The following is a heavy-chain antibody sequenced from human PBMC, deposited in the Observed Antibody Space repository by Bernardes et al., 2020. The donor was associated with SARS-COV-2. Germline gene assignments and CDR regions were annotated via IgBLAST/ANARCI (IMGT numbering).Heavy chain of an antibody. Sequence: GGSLRLSCAASGFTFSDYYMSWFRQAPGKGLEWVSYISSSSRSKYYADSVKGRFTTSRDNSEATMYLHMSNLGVHDTAIYYCVKEAGDLSGTYFDFWGPGALVTVTP. J-gene: IGHJ4*02. CDR3: VKEAGDLSGTYFDF. D-gene: IGHD1-26*01. CDR2: ISSSSRSK. CDR1: GFTFSDYY. V-gene: IGHV3-11*04.